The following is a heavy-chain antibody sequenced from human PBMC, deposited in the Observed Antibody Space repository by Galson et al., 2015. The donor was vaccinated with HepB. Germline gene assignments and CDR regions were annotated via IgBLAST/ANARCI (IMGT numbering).Heavy chain of an antibody. CDR2: INTSGKT. D-gene: IGHD6-19*01. CDR3: ARDSPPNVAVG. J-gene: IGHJ4*02. V-gene: IGHV4-61*02. Sequence: TLSLTCTVSGGSISNGSYYWSWIRQPAGRGLEWIGRINTSGKTNYSPSLKSRVTMSVDTSRNQFSLRLNSVTAADTAVYYCARDSPPNVAVGWGQGTLVTVSS. CDR1: GGSISNGSYY.